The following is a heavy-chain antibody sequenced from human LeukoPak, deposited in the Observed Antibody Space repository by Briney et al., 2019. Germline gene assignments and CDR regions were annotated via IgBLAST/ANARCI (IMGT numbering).Heavy chain of an antibody. CDR3: AKSCTTGTLREMDV. CDR2: INPDDGST. CDR1: GFTFRKYW. Sequence: GGSLRLSCAASGFTFRKYWLHWVRQAPGKGLVWVSRINPDDGSTSYADSVKGRFTISRDNAKSTLYLQMNSLRAEDTAVYYCAKSCTTGTLREMDVWGKGTTVTVSS. D-gene: IGHD1-1*01. J-gene: IGHJ6*04. V-gene: IGHV3-74*01.